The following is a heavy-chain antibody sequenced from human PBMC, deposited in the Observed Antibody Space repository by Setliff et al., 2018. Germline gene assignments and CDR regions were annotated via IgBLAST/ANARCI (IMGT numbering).Heavy chain of an antibody. D-gene: IGHD2-15*01. CDR3: AKDNVGYCSGGSCHPYYFDC. CDR1: GVTFSSYG. V-gene: IGHV3-30*02. CDR2: IRYDGTNN. Sequence: GGSLRLSCAASGVTFSSYGMHWVRQAPGKGLEWVAFIRYDGTNNYYEDSVKGRFTISRDNTFNTLYLQMNSLGAEDTAVYYCAKDNVGYCSGGSCHPYYFDCWGQGTRVTVSS. J-gene: IGHJ4*02.